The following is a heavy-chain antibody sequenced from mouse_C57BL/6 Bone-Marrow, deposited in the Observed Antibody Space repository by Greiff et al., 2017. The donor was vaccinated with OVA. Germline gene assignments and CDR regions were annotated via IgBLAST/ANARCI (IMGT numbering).Heavy chain of an antibody. CDR1: GYTFTDYY. Sequence: EVKLQESGPVLVKPGASVKMSCKASGYTFTDYYMNWVKQSHGKSLEWIGVINPYNGGTCYNQKFKGKATLTVDKSSSTAYMELNSLTSEDSAGYYGASPWDPYAMDYWGQGTSVTVSS. J-gene: IGHJ4*01. V-gene: IGHV1-19*01. CDR2: INPYNGGT. CDR3: ASPWDPYAMDY. D-gene: IGHD4-1*01.